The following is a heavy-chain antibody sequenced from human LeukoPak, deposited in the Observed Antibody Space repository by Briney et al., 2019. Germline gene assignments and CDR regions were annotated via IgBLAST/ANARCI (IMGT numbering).Heavy chain of an antibody. Sequence: GGSLRLSCVASGITFSNYAMSWVRQAPGRGLEWVAAITSGGGTYYADSVKGRFTISRGNSKNTLYLQMDSLRAEDTALYYCAKGSGINHYHWIDPWGQGTLVTVSS. CDR2: ITSGGGT. J-gene: IGHJ5*02. CDR1: GITFSNYA. CDR3: AKGSGINHYHWIDP. V-gene: IGHV3-23*01. D-gene: IGHD1-14*01.